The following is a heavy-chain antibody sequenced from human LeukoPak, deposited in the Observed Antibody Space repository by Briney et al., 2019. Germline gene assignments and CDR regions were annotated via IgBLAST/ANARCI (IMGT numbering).Heavy chain of an antibody. CDR2: IYYSGST. D-gene: IGHD3-10*01. V-gene: IGHV4-59*01. J-gene: IGHJ6*03. CDR1: GGSFSGYY. Sequence: SETLSLTCAVYGGSFSGYYWSWLRQPPGKGLEWVGYIYYSGSTNYNPSLKSRVTISVDTSKNQFSLKLSSVTAADTAVYYCARVGELLWFGYYYYYMDVWGKGTTVTVSS. CDR3: ARVGELLWFGYYYYYMDV.